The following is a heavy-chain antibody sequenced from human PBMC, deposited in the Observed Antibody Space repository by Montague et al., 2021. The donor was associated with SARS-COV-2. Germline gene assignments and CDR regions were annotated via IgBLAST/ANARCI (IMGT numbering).Heavy chain of an antibody. Sequence: SETLSLTCTVSGGSISSSTYYWGWLRQPPGKGLEWIGSIYYSGSTYYNPSLQSRVTISVDTSKNQFSLKLSSVTAADTAVYYCARHGWGWLRLLRPFDYWGQGTLVTVSS. CDR1: GGSISSSTYY. D-gene: IGHD5-12*01. CDR2: IYYSGST. V-gene: IGHV4-39*01. CDR3: ARHGWGWLRLLRPFDY. J-gene: IGHJ4*02.